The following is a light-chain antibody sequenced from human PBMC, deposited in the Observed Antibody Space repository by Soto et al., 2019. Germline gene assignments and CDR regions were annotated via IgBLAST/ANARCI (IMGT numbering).Light chain of an antibody. CDR2: DAS. CDR3: QQRSSWPPFT. V-gene: IGKV3-11*01. Sequence: EIVLTQSPATLSLSPGDRATLSCRASQSVRSLLAWYQQKPGQAPRLLIYDASNRVTGIPARFSGSGSGTDFTLTISSLEPEDSAVYYCQQRSSWPPFTFGPGTKVHIE. J-gene: IGKJ3*01. CDR1: QSVRSL.